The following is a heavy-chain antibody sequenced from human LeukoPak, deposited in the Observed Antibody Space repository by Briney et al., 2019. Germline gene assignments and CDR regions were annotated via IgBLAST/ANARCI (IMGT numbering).Heavy chain of an antibody. D-gene: IGHD1-14*01. V-gene: IGHV3-33*08. CDR1: GFTFSSYW. CDR2: IAYDGSRA. CDR3: TRYNNDHFDY. J-gene: IGHJ4*02. Sequence: GGSLRLSCAASGFTFSSYWMSWVRQAPGKGLEWVAVIAYDGSRAFYADPVKGRFTISRDNSKNTMSVQMDDLRAEDTAVYYCTRYNNDHFDYWGQGTLVTVSS.